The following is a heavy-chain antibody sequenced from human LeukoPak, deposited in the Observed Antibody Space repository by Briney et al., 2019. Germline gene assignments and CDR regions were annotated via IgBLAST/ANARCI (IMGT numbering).Heavy chain of an antibody. D-gene: IGHD3-10*01. J-gene: IGHJ5*02. Sequence: ASVKVSCKASGYTFKNFAIHWVRQAPGQRLEWMGWINTGNGNTKYSQKFQGRVTITKDTSAGTAYMELSSLTSEDTAFYYCARGVSFYHWFDPWGQGTLVTVSS. CDR2: INTGNGNT. V-gene: IGHV1-3*04. CDR3: ARGVSFYHWFDP. CDR1: GYTFKNFA.